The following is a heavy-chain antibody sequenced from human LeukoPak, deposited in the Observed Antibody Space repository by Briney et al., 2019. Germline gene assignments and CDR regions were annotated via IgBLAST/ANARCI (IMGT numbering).Heavy chain of an antibody. CDR1: GYTFTGYY. CDR2: INPNSGGT. J-gene: IGHJ6*03. D-gene: IGHD3-22*01. Sequence: ASVKVSCKASGYTFTGYYMHWVRQAPGPGLEWMGWINPNSGGTNYAQKFQGRVTMTRDTSISTAYMELSRLRSDDTAVYYCARAPPVVVITAPTNDYYMDVWGKGTTVTVSS. V-gene: IGHV1-2*02. CDR3: ARAPPVVVITAPTNDYYMDV.